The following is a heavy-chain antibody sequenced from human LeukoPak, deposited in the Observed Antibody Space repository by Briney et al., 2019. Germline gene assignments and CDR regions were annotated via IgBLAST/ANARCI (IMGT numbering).Heavy chain of an antibody. Sequence: PSETLSLTCTVSGGSINTYYWSWIRQPPGKGLEWIGYIYYSGSTNYNPSLMSRVTISVDTSKNQFSLKLSSVTAADTAVYYCARRSVTGTGNWFDPWGQGTLVTVSS. D-gene: IGHD1-7*01. V-gene: IGHV4-59*12. J-gene: IGHJ5*02. CDR3: ARRSVTGTGNWFDP. CDR2: IYYSGST. CDR1: GGSINTYY.